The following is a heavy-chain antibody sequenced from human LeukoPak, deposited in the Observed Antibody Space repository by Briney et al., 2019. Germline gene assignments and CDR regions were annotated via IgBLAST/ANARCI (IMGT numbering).Heavy chain of an antibody. J-gene: IGHJ5*02. Sequence: SETLSLTCTVSGGSIRSNSYYWSWIRQRPGKGLEWIGYIYYTGSTYYNPSLMSRVTISVDTSRNQFSLQVTSVSAADTALYYCARSYSGYAIPWGQGALVTVSS. CDR1: GGSIRSNSYY. CDR3: ARSYSGYAIP. D-gene: IGHD5-12*01. V-gene: IGHV4-31*03. CDR2: IYYTGST.